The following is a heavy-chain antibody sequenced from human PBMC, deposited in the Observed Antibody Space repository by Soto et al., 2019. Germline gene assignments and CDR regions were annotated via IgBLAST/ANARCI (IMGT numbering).Heavy chain of an antibody. V-gene: IGHV1-46*03. CDR2: INPSGGDT. Sequence: QVQLVQSGAEVRKPGASVRVSCKASGYIFTNYYIHWVRQAHGQGIEWMGIINPSGGDTSYAHNFQGRVTMTRDTSTGTVYMELSSLRSEDTAVYYCVRSQLLYWFDPWGQGTLVTVSS. CDR3: VRSQLLYWFDP. D-gene: IGHD2-2*02. CDR1: GYIFTNYY. J-gene: IGHJ5*02.